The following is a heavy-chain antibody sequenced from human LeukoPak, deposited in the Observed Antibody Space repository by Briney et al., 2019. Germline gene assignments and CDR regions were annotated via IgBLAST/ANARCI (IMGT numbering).Heavy chain of an antibody. CDR2: INPNSGGT. D-gene: IGHD3-22*01. J-gene: IGHJ4*02. CDR3: ARDRYYYDSSGYPGY. Sequence: ASVKVSCKASGYTFTGYYMHWVRQAPGQGLEWMGWINPNSGGTNYAQKFQGRVTMTRDTSISTAYMELSRLRSDDTAVYYCARDRYYYDSSGYPGYWGQGTLLTVSS. V-gene: IGHV1-2*02. CDR1: GYTFTGYY.